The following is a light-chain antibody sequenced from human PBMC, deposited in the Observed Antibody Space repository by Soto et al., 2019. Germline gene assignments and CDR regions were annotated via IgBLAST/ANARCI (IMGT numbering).Light chain of an antibody. CDR1: QSVSSN. J-gene: IGKJ5*01. Sequence: EIVMTQSPATLSVSPGERATLSCRASQSVSSNLAWYQQKPGQAPRLLIYGASTRATGIPARFSGSGSGTDFTLTISSLQSEDFAVYYCQHYNNWSTFGQGTRLEI. CDR2: GAS. CDR3: QHYNNWST. V-gene: IGKV3-15*01.